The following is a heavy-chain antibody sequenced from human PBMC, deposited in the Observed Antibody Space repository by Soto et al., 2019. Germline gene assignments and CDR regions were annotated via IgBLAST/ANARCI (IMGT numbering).Heavy chain of an antibody. CDR3: ARDGGYQLRLRWYFHL. CDR2: IWYDATNK. J-gene: IGHJ2*01. CDR1: GFTFSSFG. V-gene: IGHV3-33*01. Sequence: QLQLVESGGGVVQPGTFLRLSCEASGFTFSSFGMHWVRQAPGKGLEWVAVIWYDATNKYYAESVKGRFSISRDDSKNSLYLEMHSLKGDDTAVYYCARDGGYQLRLRWYFHLWGRGTLVRVSS. D-gene: IGHD2-2*01.